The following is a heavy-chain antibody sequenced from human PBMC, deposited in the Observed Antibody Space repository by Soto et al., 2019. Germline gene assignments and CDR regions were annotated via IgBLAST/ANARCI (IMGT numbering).Heavy chain of an antibody. D-gene: IGHD3-10*01. CDR2: ISGSGGST. CDR3: AKFGMVRGAEAIH. Sequence: LRLSCAASGFTFSSYAMSWVRQAPGKGLEWVSAISGSGGSTYYADSVKGRFTISRDNSKNTLYLQMNSLRAEDTAVYYCAKFGMVRGAEAIHWGQGTLVTVSS. V-gene: IGHV3-23*01. CDR1: GFTFSSYA. J-gene: IGHJ4*02.